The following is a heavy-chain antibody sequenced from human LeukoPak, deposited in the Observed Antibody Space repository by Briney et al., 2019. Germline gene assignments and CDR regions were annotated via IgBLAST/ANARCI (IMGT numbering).Heavy chain of an antibody. Sequence: PGASVKVSCTVSGSSPTELSLYWVRQAPGKGLEWMGGFDVIDGETFYAQKFQGRVTMTEDSSADTACMELRSLTSDDTALYYCAAGRPYSLLDYWGQGTLVTVSS. CDR3: AAGRPYSLLDY. CDR1: GSSPTELS. J-gene: IGHJ4*02. CDR2: FDVIDGET. D-gene: IGHD5-18*01. V-gene: IGHV1-24*01.